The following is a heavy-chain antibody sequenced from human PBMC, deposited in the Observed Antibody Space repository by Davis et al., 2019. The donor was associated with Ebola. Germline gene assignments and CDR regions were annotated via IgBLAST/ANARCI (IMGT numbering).Heavy chain of an antibody. CDR3: TATDDEGGDY. D-gene: IGHD1-1*01. J-gene: IGHJ4*02. V-gene: IGHV3-73*01. CDR2: IRTKTNNYAT. Sequence: GESLKISCAASGFTFSGSAMHWVRQASGKGLEWVGRIRTKTNNYATAYAASVKGRFSISRDDSRNTAYLQMNSLKTEETAVYYCTATDDEGGDYWGQGTLVTVSS. CDR1: GFTFSGSA.